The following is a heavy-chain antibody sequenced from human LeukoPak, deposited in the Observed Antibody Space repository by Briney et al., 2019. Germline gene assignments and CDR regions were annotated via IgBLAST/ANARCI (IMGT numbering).Heavy chain of an antibody. D-gene: IGHD1-26*01. V-gene: IGHV1-69*05. CDR1: GGTFSSYA. CDR2: IIPIFGTA. CDR3: ASDDGTPGFDYFDY. Sequence: ASVKVSCKASGGTFSSYAISWVRQAPGQGLEWIGGIIPIFGTANYAQKFQGRVTITTDESTSTAYMELSSLRSEDTAVYYCASDDGTPGFDYFDYWGQGTLVTVSS. J-gene: IGHJ4*02.